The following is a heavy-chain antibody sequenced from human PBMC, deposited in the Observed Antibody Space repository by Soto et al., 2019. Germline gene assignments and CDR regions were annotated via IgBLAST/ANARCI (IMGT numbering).Heavy chain of an antibody. CDR3: AHSLIPNWGSRGAFDY. Sequence: QITLKESGPTLVKPTQTLTLTCTFSGFSLSTSGVGVGWIRPPPGKALEWLALIYWDDDKRYSPSLKSRLTITKDTAKNQVVLTMTNMDPVDTATYYCAHSLIPNWGSRGAFDYWGQGTLVTVSS. CDR2: IYWDDDK. CDR1: GFSLSTSGVG. V-gene: IGHV2-5*02. D-gene: IGHD7-27*01. J-gene: IGHJ4*02.